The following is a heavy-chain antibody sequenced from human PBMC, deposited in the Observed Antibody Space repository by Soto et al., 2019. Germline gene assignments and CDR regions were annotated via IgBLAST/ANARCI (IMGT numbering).Heavy chain of an antibody. V-gene: IGHV3-23*01. Sequence: EVQLLESGGGLVQPGGSLRLSCAASGFTFNNYAMSWVRQAPGKGLEWVSTITGGGAGTYYADSVKGRFTISRDNSNNMLYLQMNSLRVDDTAIYYCAKCFRNYAADNFDNWGQGTLVTVSS. CDR2: ITGGGAGT. J-gene: IGHJ4*02. CDR1: GFTFNNYA. D-gene: IGHD4-4*01. CDR3: AKCFRNYAADNFDN.